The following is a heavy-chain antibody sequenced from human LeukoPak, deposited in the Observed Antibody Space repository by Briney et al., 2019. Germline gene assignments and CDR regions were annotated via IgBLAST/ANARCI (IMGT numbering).Heavy chain of an antibody. CDR3: ARGSSWPYYFDY. CDR2: IYYSGST. D-gene: IGHD6-13*01. J-gene: IGHJ4*02. CDR1: GASISSGGYY. Sequence: KTSQTLSLTCTVSGASISSGGYYWSWIRQHPGKGLEWIGYIYYSGSTYYNPSLKSRLTISVDTSKNQFSLKLSSVTAADTAVYYCARGSSWPYYFDYWGQGTLVTVSS. V-gene: IGHV4-31*03.